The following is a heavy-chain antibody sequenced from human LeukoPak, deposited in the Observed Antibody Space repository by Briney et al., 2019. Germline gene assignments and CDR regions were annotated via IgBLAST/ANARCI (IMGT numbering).Heavy chain of an antibody. Sequence: GGSLRLSCSGSGFTLTTAAMSWVRQTPGKGLEWVSAVSGYGGDIYYADSVKGRFTISRDNSKNTLYLQMSNLRADDSAIYYCAKGVLNFGSLYFDSWGQGTLLTVSS. CDR2: VSGYGGDI. CDR3: AKGVLNFGSLYFDS. CDR1: GFTLTTAA. D-gene: IGHD3-10*01. J-gene: IGHJ4*02. V-gene: IGHV3-23*01.